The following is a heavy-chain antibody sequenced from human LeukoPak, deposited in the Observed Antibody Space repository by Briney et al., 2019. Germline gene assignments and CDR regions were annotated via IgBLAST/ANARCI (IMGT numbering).Heavy chain of an antibody. V-gene: IGHV4-61*01. CDR2: IYYSGST. J-gene: IGHJ4*02. D-gene: IGHD3-22*01. CDR3: ARDGYYDSSGYYSDY. Sequence: SETLSLTCTVSGGSVSSGSYYWSWIRQPPGKGLEWIGYIYYSGSTNYNPSLKSRVTISVDTSKNQFSLKLSSVTAADTAVYYCARDGYYDSSGYYSDYWGQGTLVTVSS. CDR1: GGSVSSGSYY.